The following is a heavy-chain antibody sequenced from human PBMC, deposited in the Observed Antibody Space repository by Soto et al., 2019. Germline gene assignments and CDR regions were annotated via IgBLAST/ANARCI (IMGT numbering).Heavy chain of an antibody. Sequence: QVQLVQSGAEVKKPGASVKLSCKASGYTFTNYYIHWVRQAPGQGLEWMAIINPNGGSTNYAQKFQGRVTLTRDTSTSTVYMDLSNLKSEDTAVYYCARGLAAGDYWGQGTLVTVSS. CDR3: ARGLAAGDY. D-gene: IGHD6-13*01. CDR1: GYTFTNYY. CDR2: INPNGGST. V-gene: IGHV1-46*01. J-gene: IGHJ4*02.